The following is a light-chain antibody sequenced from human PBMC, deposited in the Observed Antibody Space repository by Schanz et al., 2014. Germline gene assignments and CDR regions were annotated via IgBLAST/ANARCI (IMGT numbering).Light chain of an antibody. V-gene: IGKV3-11*01. CDR3: QQRSNWPPGLT. CDR2: DAS. CDR1: QSISSSY. J-gene: IGKJ4*01. Sequence: EIVLTQSPGTLSLSPGEGATLSCRASQSISSSYLAWYQQKPGQAPRLLIYDASNRATGIPARFSGSGSGTDFTLTISSLEPEDFAVYYCQQRSNWPPGLTFGGGTKVEIK.